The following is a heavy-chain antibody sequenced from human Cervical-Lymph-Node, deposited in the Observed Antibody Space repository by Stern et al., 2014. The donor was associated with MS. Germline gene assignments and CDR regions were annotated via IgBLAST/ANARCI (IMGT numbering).Heavy chain of an antibody. CDR1: GFTFSNAW. J-gene: IGHJ4*02. Sequence: EDQLVESGGGLVKPGGSLRLSCAASGFTFSNAWMSWVRQSPGKGLEWLGRIKSKTAGGTTHYAAPVKGRFTISRDDSKNTLYLQMNSLETEDTAIYYCATGRSLDYWGQGTLLTVSS. D-gene: IGHD3-3*01. CDR3: ATGRSLDY. V-gene: IGHV3-15*01. CDR2: IKSKTAGGTT.